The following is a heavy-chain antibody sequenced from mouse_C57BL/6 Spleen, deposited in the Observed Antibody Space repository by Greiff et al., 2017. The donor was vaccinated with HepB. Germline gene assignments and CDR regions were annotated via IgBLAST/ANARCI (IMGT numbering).Heavy chain of an antibody. J-gene: IGHJ4*01. CDR2: IDPETGGT. CDR1: GYTFTDYE. D-gene: IGHD2-1*01. V-gene: IGHV1-15*01. CDR3: TRRGVYGNYAMDY. Sequence: VQLVESGAELVRPGASVTLSCKASGYTFTDYEMHWVKQTPVHGLEWIGAIDPETGGTAYNQKFKGKAILTADKSSSTAYMELRSLTSEDSAVYYCTRRGVYGNYAMDYWGQGTSVTVSS.